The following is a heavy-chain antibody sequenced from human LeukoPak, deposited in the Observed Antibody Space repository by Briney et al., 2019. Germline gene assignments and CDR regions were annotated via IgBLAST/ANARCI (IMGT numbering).Heavy chain of an antibody. Sequence: PSETLSLTCKVSGYPIGLDYYWVWIRQAPGRGLQWIGGGHRGRIQYNSALKSRVTISIDSSKNQFSLRLWPVTAADTAFYFCARAPSSYESGNGYPNLGWLDPWGQGALVTVSS. CDR3: ARAPSSYESGNGYPNLGWLDP. V-gene: IGHV4-38-2*02. J-gene: IGHJ5*02. D-gene: IGHD5-24*01. CDR2: GHRGRI. CDR1: GYPIGLDYY.